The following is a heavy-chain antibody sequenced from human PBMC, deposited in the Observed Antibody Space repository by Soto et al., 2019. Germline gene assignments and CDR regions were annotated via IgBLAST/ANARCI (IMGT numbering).Heavy chain of an antibody. CDR1: GFTFSSYS. CDR2: ISSSSSYI. J-gene: IGHJ4*02. D-gene: IGHD3-16*01. Sequence: GGSLRLSCAASGFTFSSYSMNWVRQAPGKGLEWVSSISSSSSYIYYADSVKGRFTISRDNAKNSLYLQMNSLRAEDTAVYYCARASGVIMITFGGVSVWGQGTLVTVSS. CDR3: ARASGVIMITFGGVSV. V-gene: IGHV3-21*01.